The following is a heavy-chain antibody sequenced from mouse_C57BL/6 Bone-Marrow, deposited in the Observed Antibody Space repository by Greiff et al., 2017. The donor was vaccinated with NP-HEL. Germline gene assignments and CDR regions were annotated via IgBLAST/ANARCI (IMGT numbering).Heavy chain of an antibody. D-gene: IGHD1-1*01. Sequence: EVQLQESGGGLVQPKGSLKLSCAASGFTFNTYAMHWVRQAPGKGLEWVARIRSKSSNYATYYADSVKDRFTISRDDSQSMLYLQMNNLKTEDTAMYYCVRDSYYYGSSDYAMDYWGQGTSVTVSS. CDR2: IRSKSSNYAT. J-gene: IGHJ4*01. V-gene: IGHV10-3*01. CDR3: VRDSYYYGSSDYAMDY. CDR1: GFTFNTYA.